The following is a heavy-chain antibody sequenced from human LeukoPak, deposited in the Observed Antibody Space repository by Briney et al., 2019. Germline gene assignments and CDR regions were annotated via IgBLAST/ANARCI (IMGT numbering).Heavy chain of an antibody. CDR2: IYYSGST. V-gene: IGHV4-59*01. D-gene: IGHD2-2*01. CDR1: GGSISSYY. J-gene: IGHJ2*01. CDR3: ARSSTSCPTCWYFDL. Sequence: SETLSLTCTVSGGSISSYYWSWIRQPPGKGLEWIGYIYYSGSTNYNPSLKSRVTISVDTSKNQFSLKLSSVTAADTAVYYCARSSTSCPTCWYFDLWGRGTLVTVSS.